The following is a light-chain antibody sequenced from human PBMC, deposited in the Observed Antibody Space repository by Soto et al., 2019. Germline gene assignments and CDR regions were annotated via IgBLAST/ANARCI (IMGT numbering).Light chain of an antibody. Sequence: EIVMTQSPATLSVSPGERATLSCRASQRVSSNLACYQQKPGQAPRLLIYGASTRATGIPARFSGSGSETEFTLTISSLQSEDFAVYYCPQYNNWPTWTFVQGTKVEIK. V-gene: IGKV3-15*01. CDR1: QRVSSN. J-gene: IGKJ1*01. CDR3: PQYNNWPTWT. CDR2: GAS.